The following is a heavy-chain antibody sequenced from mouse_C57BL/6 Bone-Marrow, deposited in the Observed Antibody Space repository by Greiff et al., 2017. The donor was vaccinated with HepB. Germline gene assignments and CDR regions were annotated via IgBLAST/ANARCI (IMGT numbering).Heavy chain of an antibody. D-gene: IGHD2-3*01. J-gene: IGHJ1*03. CDR3: ARSPIYDGYYWYFDV. CDR2: INPSSGYT. CDR1: GYTFTSYT. Sequence: QVHVKQSGAELARPGASVKMSCKASGYTFTSYTMHWVKQRPGQGLEWIGYINPSSGYTKYNQKFKDKATLTADKSSSTAYMQLSSLTSEDSAVYYCARSPIYDGYYWYFDVWGTGTTVTVSS. V-gene: IGHV1-4*01.